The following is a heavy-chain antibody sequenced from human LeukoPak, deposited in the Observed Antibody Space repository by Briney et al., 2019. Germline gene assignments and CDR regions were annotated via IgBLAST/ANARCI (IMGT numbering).Heavy chain of an antibody. Sequence: SETLSLTCTVSGGSISSYYWGWIRQPAGKGLEWIGRIYTSGSTNYNPSLKSRVTISVDKSKTQFSLKLSSVTAADTAVYYCARQGYYYGSGSYYNEAYMDVWGKGTTVTISS. CDR3: ARQGYYYGSGSYYNEAYMDV. V-gene: IGHV4-4*07. D-gene: IGHD3-10*01. CDR1: GGSISSYY. CDR2: IYTSGST. J-gene: IGHJ6*03.